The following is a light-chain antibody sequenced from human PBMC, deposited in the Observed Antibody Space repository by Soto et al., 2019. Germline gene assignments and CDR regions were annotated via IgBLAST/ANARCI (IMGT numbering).Light chain of an antibody. CDR3: SSYTSSSTPWV. CDR2: EVS. CDR1: SSDVGGYNY. V-gene: IGLV2-14*01. Sequence: QSALTQPASVSGSPGQSITISCTGTSSDVGGYNYVSWYQQHPGKAPKLMIYEVSNRPSGVSNRFSGSKSGNTASLTISGLQAEDEADYYCSSYTSSSTPWVFGTGTKPTVL. J-gene: IGLJ1*01.